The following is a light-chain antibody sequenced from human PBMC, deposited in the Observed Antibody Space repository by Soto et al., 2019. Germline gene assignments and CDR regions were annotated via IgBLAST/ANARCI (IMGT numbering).Light chain of an antibody. Sequence: DIVMTQSPLSLPVTPGEPASISCRSSQSLLHSSGYTYLDWYLQKPGQSPQLLIYLGSNRASGVHDRFSGSGSGTDFTLKISRVEAEDVGVYYCMQALQAPWTFGPGTRVDIK. CDR2: LGS. CDR1: QSLLHSSGYTY. V-gene: IGKV2-28*01. CDR3: MQALQAPWT. J-gene: IGKJ3*01.